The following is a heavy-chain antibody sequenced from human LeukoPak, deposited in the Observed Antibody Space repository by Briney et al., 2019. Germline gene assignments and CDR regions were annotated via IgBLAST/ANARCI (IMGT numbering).Heavy chain of an antibody. J-gene: IGHJ3*02. D-gene: IGHD6-19*01. V-gene: IGHV1-18*01. Sequence: SVQVSCKASGYTFTSYGISWVRQAPGQGLEWMGWITTHNGNTRYAQKVQGRVTMTTDTSTSIAYMELRSLTSDDTAVYYCARKGTSGWVGFEIWGQGTMATVSS. CDR1: GYTFTSYG. CDR2: ITTHNGNT. CDR3: ARKGTSGWVGFEI.